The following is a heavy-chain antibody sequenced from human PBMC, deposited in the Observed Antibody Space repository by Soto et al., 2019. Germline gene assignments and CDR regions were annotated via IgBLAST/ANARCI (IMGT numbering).Heavy chain of an antibody. CDR3: ARDSSSWYDAYYYGMDV. CDR1: GFTFSSYA. V-gene: IGHV3-30-3*01. D-gene: IGHD6-13*01. J-gene: IGHJ6*02. CDR2: ISYDGSNK. Sequence: QVQLVESGGGVVQPGRSLRLSCAASGFTFSSYAMHWVRQDPGKGLEWVAVISYDGSNKYYADSVKGRFTISRDNSKNTLYLQMNSLRAEDTAVYYCARDSSSWYDAYYYGMDVWGQGTTVTVSS.